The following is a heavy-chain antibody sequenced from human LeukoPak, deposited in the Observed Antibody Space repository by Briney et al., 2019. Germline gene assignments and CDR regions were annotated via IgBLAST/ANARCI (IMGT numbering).Heavy chain of an antibody. D-gene: IGHD2-8*02. Sequence: GGSLRLSCAASGFPFSRYSKAWVRQAPGRGLDWVSTVGGRGGPRTFYADSVKGRFTVSRDNSRDTVYLQMNNLGADDTAVYFCAKEGLLGGYFFDLWGQGVPVTVSS. J-gene: IGHJ4*02. CDR3: AKEGLLGGYFFDL. CDR1: GFPFSRYS. V-gene: IGHV3-23*01. CDR2: VGGRGGPRT.